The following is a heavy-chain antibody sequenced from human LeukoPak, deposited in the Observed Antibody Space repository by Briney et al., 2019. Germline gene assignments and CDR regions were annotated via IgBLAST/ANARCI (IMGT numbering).Heavy chain of an antibody. CDR1: GGSISSGSYY. J-gene: IGHJ5*02. CDR2: IYTRGST. CDR3: TTTHNYRSSTSCYLDWFDP. V-gene: IGHV4-61*02. Sequence: PSETLSLTCTVSGGSISSGSYYWSWIRQPAGKGLEWFGRIYTRGSTNYNPSLKSRVTISVDTSKNQFSLKLSSVTAADTAVYYCTTTHNYRSSTSCYLDWFDPWGQGTLVTVSS. D-gene: IGHD2-2*01.